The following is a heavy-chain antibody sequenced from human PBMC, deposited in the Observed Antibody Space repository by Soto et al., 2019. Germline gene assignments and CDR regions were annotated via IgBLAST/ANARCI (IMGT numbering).Heavy chain of an antibody. Sequence: SVKVSCKASGGSFGNSAINWVRQTPGQGLEWLGGFIPVYRTLNYAQKFQGRVTITADESTGTAYMTLNSLASNDTAVYYCATGLFWFGFFTVASWGRGPRAPAPS. D-gene: IGHD3-3*01. V-gene: IGHV1-69*13. CDR2: FIPVYRTL. J-gene: IGHJ4*02. CDR1: GGSFGNSA. CDR3: ATGLFWFGFFTVAS.